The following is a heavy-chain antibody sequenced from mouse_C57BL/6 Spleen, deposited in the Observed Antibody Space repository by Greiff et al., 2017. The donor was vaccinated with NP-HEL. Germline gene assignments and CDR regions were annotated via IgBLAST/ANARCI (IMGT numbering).Heavy chain of an antibody. Sequence: EVHLVESGGGLVKPGGSLKLSCAASGFTFSDYGMHWVRQAPEKGLEWVAYISSGSSTIYYADTVKGRFTISRDNAKNTLFLQITSLRSEDTAMYYCARGYYYVSSYAMDYWGQGTSVTVSS. J-gene: IGHJ4*01. V-gene: IGHV5-17*01. CDR2: ISSGSSTI. CDR3: ARGYYYVSSYAMDY. D-gene: IGHD1-1*01. CDR1: GFTFSDYG.